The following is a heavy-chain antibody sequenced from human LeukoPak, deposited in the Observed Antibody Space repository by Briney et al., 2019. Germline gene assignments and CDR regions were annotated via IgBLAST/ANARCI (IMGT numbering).Heavy chain of an antibody. CDR1: GFTFSDFG. V-gene: IGHV3-30*02. D-gene: IGHD6-19*01. Sequence: GGSLRLSCAASGFTFSDFGMHWVRQAPGKGLEWLAFERYDGTNRYYRDSVKGRFTISRDNSKNTLYLQMNSLRAEDTAVYYCASHQWLGGFDYWGQGTLVTVSS. CDR2: ERYDGTNR. J-gene: IGHJ4*02. CDR3: ASHQWLGGFDY.